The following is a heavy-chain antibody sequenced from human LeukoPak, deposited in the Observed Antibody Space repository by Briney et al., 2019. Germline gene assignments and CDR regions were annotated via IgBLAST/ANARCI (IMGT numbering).Heavy chain of an antibody. J-gene: IGHJ4*02. CDR3: ARVGGYSGYDWQIDY. V-gene: IGHV3-23*01. Sequence: GGSLRLSCAASGFTFSSYAMSWVRQAPGKGLEWVSAISGSGGSTYYADSVKGRFTISRDNSKNTLYLQMNSLRAEDTAVYYCARVGGYSGYDWQIDYWGQGTLVTVSS. D-gene: IGHD5-12*01. CDR2: ISGSGGST. CDR1: GFTFSSYA.